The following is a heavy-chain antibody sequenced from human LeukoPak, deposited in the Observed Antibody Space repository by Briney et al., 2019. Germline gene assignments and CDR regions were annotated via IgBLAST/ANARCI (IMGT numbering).Heavy chain of an antibody. J-gene: IGHJ3*02. V-gene: IGHV4-4*02. CDR1: GGSISSSNW. CDR2: IYHSGST. D-gene: IGHD6-19*01. CDR3: ARDWRIAVAGRGAFDI. Sequence: SGTLSLTCAVSGGSISSSNWWSWVRQPPGKGLEWIGEIYHSGSTNYNPSLKSRVTISVDKSKNQFSLKLSSVTAADTAVYYCARDWRIAVAGRGAFDIWGQGTMVTVSS.